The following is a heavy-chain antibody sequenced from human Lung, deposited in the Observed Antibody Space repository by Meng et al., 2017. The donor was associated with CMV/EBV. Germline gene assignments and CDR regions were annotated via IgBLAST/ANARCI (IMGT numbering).Heavy chain of an antibody. V-gene: IGHV3-49*04. J-gene: IGHJ1*01. CDR1: GFTFGDYA. Sequence: SCTASGFTFGDYAMTWVRQAPGKRLEWIGFIRNRTRGGTTEYAASVKGRFSILRDDSKSIAYLQMDSVKIEDTGVYFCARGSGSPEHWGQGTLVTGAS. CDR3: ARGSGSPEH. CDR2: IRNRTRGGTT. D-gene: IGHD3-10*01.